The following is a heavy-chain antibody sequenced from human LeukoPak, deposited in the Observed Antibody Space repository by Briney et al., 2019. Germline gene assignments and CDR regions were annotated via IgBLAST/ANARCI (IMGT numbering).Heavy chain of an antibody. Sequence: GGSLRLSCSAPGFTFSSYGMHWVRQAPGKGLEWVAVIWYDGSNKYYADTVKGRFTISRDNSKNTLYLQMNSLRAEDTAVYYCARDLGHISGLDYWGQGTLVTVSS. CDR2: IWYDGSNK. J-gene: IGHJ4*02. D-gene: IGHD3-10*01. V-gene: IGHV3-33*08. CDR1: GFTFSSYG. CDR3: ARDLGHISGLDY.